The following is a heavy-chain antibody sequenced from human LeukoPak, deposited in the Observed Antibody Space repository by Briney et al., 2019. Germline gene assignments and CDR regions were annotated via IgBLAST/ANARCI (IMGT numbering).Heavy chain of an antibody. CDR1: GFTFSSYA. V-gene: IGHV3-9*01. CDR3: AKDAYDILTGTDY. J-gene: IGHJ4*02. CDR2: ISWNSGSI. Sequence: PGGSLRLSCAASGFTFSSYAMHWVRQAPGKGLEWVSGISWNSGSIGYADSVKGRFTISRDNAKNSLYLQMNSLRAEDTALYYCAKDAYDILTGTDYWGQGTLVTVSS. D-gene: IGHD3-9*01.